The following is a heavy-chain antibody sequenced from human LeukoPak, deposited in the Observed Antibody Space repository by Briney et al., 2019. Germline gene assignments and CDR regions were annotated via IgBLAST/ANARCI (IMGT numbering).Heavy chain of an antibody. CDR3: ARRYYDKRAFDI. Sequence: GESLKISCQGSGYSFSSFYIGWVRQLPGKGPEWMGNIFPADSDTTYSPSFQGQVTMSADKSISTAYLQWSSLKASDTAMYYCARRYYDKRAFDIWGQGTMVTVSS. CDR2: IFPADSDT. J-gene: IGHJ3*02. CDR1: GYSFSSFY. D-gene: IGHD3-22*01. V-gene: IGHV5-51*01.